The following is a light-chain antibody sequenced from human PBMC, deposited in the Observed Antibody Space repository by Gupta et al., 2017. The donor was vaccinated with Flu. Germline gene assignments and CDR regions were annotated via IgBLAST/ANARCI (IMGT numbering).Light chain of an antibody. CDR3: QQYNDWPPALT. CDR1: QSVTNN. V-gene: IGKV3-15*01. Sequence: SPGERATLTCRASQSVTNNIAWYQQKPGQATRLLIFGASIRATGIPARFRGSGSGTDFSLTISSLQSEDFAVYYCQQYNDWPPALTFGEGTKVEIK. J-gene: IGKJ4*01. CDR2: GAS.